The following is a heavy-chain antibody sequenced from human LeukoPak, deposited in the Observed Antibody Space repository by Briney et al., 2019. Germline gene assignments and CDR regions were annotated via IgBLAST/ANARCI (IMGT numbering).Heavy chain of an antibody. V-gene: IGHV3-7*01. CDR1: GFTFSSYW. CDR2: IKQDGSEK. D-gene: IGHD5-18*01. CDR3: ARDYHDDTASLFDY. J-gene: IGHJ4*02. Sequence: HTGGSLRLSCAASGFTFSSYWMSWVRQAPGKGLEWVASIKQDGSEKYYVDSVKGRFTISRDNAKNSLYLQMNSLRAEDTAVYYCARDYHDDTASLFDYWGQGTLVTVSS.